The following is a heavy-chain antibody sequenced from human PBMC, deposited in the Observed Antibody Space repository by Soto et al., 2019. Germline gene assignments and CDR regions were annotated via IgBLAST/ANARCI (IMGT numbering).Heavy chain of an antibody. CDR1: GGTFSSYA. Sequence: QVQLVQSGAEVKKPGSSVKVSCKASGGTFSSYAISWVRQAPGQGLEWMGGIIPIFGTANYAQKFQGRVTIPADESTRTASMERSSLRSEDTAVYYCADSSRAGELLGGMDYWGQGSLVTVSS. V-gene: IGHV1-69*12. CDR2: IIPIFGTA. J-gene: IGHJ4*02. CDR3: ADSSRAGELLGGMDY. D-gene: IGHD1-26*01.